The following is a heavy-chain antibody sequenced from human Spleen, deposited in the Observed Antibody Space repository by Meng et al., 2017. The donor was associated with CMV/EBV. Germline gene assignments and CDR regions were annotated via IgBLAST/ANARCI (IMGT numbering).Heavy chain of an antibody. Sequence: GESLKISCAASGFTFSASAMHWVRQASGKGLEWVGRIRNKANTYATAYAASVKGRFIISRDDSKNTAYLQMKSLKTEDTAVYYCTRQTPYDFWSGYLFNWLDPWGQGTLVTVSS. CDR1: GFTFSASA. J-gene: IGHJ5*02. CDR2: IRNKANTYAT. CDR3: TRQTPYDFWSGYLFNWLDP. D-gene: IGHD3-3*01. V-gene: IGHV3-73*01.